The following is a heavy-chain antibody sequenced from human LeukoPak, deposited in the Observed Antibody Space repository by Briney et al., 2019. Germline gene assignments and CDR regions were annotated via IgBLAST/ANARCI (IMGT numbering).Heavy chain of an antibody. D-gene: IGHD6-13*01. CDR1: GFTFRRYW. Sequence: GGSLRLSCAASGFTFRRYWMNWVRQAPGKGLEWVANIKQDGSEKYYVDSVKGRFTISRDNAKNSMYLQMNSLRAEDTAVYYCARDVGLAAGGMMDALDIWGQGTMVTVSS. V-gene: IGHV3-7*05. CDR2: IKQDGSEK. CDR3: ARDVGLAAGGMMDALDI. J-gene: IGHJ3*02.